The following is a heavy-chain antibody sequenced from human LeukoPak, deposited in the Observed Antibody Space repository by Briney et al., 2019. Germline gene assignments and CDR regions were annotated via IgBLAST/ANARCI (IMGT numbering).Heavy chain of an antibody. D-gene: IGHD2-2*02. CDR1: GFTFSSYE. Sequence: GGSLRLSCAASGFTFSSYEMNWVRLAPGKGLEWVSYISSSGSTIYYADSVKGRFTISRDNAKNSLYLQMNSLRAEDTALYYCAKDAGYCSSTSCYIGYWGQGTLVTVSS. CDR2: ISSSGSTI. J-gene: IGHJ4*02. CDR3: AKDAGYCSSTSCYIGY. V-gene: IGHV3-48*03.